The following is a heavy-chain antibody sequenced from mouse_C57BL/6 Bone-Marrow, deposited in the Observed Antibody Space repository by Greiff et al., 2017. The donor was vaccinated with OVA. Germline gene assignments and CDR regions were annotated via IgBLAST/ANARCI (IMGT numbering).Heavy chain of an antibody. J-gene: IGHJ2*01. Sequence: QVQLQQPGTELVKPGASVTLSCKASGYTFTSYWMHWVKQRPGQGLEWIGNINPSNGGTNYNEKFKSKATLTVDKSSSTAYMQLSSLTSEDAAVYYCARPGSSEDFDDWGQGTTLTVSS. V-gene: IGHV1-53*01. D-gene: IGHD1-1*01. CDR1: GYTFTSYW. CDR3: ARPGSSEDFDD. CDR2: INPSNGGT.